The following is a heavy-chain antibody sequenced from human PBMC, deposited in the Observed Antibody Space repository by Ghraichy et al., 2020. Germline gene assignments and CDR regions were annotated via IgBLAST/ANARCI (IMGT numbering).Heavy chain of an antibody. J-gene: IGHJ5*02. CDR1: GGSFSGYY. D-gene: IGHD3-22*01. V-gene: IGHV4-34*01. CDR2: INHSGST. CDR3: ARGHDPLMIVVSNWFDP. Sequence: SETLSLTCAVYGGSFSGYYWSWIRQPPGKGLEWIGEINHSGSTNYNPSLKSRVTISVDTSKNQFSLKLSSVTAADTAVYYCARGHDPLMIVVSNWFDPWGQGTLVTVSS.